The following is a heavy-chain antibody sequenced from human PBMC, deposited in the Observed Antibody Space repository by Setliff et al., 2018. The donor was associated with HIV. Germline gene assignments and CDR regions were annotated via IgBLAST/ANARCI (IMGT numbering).Heavy chain of an antibody. CDR3: ARGDFDF. J-gene: IGHJ4*02. CDR1: GYTFTSYA. Sequence: ASVKVSCKASGYTFTSYAMHWVRQAPGQRLEWMGWINTGNGNTKYSQKFQGRVTITRDTSASTAYMEMSSLRSEDTAMFYCARGDFDFWGQGTLVTVSS. V-gene: IGHV1-3*04. CDR2: INTGNGNT. D-gene: IGHD2-21*01.